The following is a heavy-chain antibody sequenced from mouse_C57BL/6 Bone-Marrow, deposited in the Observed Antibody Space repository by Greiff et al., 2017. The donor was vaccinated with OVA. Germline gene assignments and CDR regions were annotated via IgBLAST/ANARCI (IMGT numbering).Heavy chain of an antibody. CDR2: INPYNGGT. Sequence: EVQLQQSGPVLVKPGASVKMSCKASGYTFTDYYMNWVKQSHGKSLEWIGVINPYNGGTSYNQKFKGKATLTVDKSSSTAYMELNNLTSEDSAVYYCARRRVYYYGSRRSPYAMDYWGQGTSVTVSS. CDR1: GYTFTDYY. J-gene: IGHJ4*01. CDR3: ARRRVYYYGSRRSPYAMDY. D-gene: IGHD1-1*01. V-gene: IGHV1-19*01.